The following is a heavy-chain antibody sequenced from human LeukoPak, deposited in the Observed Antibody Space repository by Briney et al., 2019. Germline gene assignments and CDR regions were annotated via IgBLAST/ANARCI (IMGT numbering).Heavy chain of an antibody. CDR1: GFTFSDYY. Sequence: GGSLRLSCAASGFTFSDYYMSWIRQAPGKGLEWVSYITTSGSTIYYADSVKGRFTISRDNAKNSLYLQMNSLRAEDTAVYYCARGRYCSGGTCYSGAGGFDYWGQGILVTVSS. D-gene: IGHD2-15*01. CDR2: ITTSGSTI. V-gene: IGHV3-11*01. CDR3: ARGRYCSGGTCYSGAGGFDY. J-gene: IGHJ4*02.